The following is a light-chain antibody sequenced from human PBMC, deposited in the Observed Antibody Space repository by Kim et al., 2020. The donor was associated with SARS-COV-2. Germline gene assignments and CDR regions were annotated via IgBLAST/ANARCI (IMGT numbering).Light chain of an antibody. CDR3: AAWDDSLNGYVV. CDR2: SNN. Sequence: QMVTIACPGSRSNIGSNTVNWYQQLPGTAPKLLIYSNNQRPSGVPDRFSGSKSGTSASLAISGLQSEDEADYYCAAWDDSLNGYVVFGGGTQLTVL. CDR1: RSNIGSNT. V-gene: IGLV1-44*01. J-gene: IGLJ2*01.